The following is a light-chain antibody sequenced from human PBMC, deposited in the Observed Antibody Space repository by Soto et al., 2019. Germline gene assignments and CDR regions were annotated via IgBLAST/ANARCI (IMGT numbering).Light chain of an antibody. J-gene: IGKJ1*01. V-gene: IGKV3-20*01. CDR1: QSVSSSY. CDR3: QQYGSSPPWT. Sequence: IGLAMSPGTVSLSPGERATLSCRASQSVSSSYLAWYQQKPGQAPRLLIYGASSRATGIPDRFSGSGSGTDFTLTISRLEPEDFAVYYCQQYGSSPPWTFGQGTKVDTK. CDR2: GAS.